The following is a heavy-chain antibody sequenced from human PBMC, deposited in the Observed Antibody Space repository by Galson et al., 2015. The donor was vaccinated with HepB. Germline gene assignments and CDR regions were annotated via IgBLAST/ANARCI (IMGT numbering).Heavy chain of an antibody. CDR3: AVNGGNVVGDAFDI. CDR1: GFTFSSYS. CDR2: ISSSSSTI. D-gene: IGHD4-23*01. J-gene: IGHJ3*02. Sequence: SLRLSCAASGFTFSSYSMNWVRQAPGKGLEWVSYISSSSSTIHYADSVKGRFTISRDNAKKSLYLQMNSLRDEDTAVYYCAVNGGNVVGDAFDIWGQGTMVTVSS. V-gene: IGHV3-48*02.